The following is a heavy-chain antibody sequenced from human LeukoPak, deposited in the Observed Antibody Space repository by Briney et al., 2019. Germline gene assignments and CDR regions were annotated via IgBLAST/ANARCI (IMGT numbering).Heavy chain of an antibody. Sequence: NPGGSLRLSCAASGFTFSIYSMNWVRQAPGKGLEWVSSISSSSSYIYYADSVKGRFTISRDNAKNSLYLQMNSLRAEDTAVYYCARTMWRYYDSSGQLFDYWGQGTLVTVSS. CDR1: GFTFSIYS. V-gene: IGHV3-21*01. CDR3: ARTMWRYYDSSGQLFDY. D-gene: IGHD3-22*01. CDR2: ISSSSSYI. J-gene: IGHJ4*02.